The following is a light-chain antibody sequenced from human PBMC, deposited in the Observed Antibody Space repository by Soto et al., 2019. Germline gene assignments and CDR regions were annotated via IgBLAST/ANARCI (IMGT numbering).Light chain of an antibody. CDR1: SSDVGSYTF. CDR3: CSYAGSMTWM. J-gene: IGLJ3*02. CDR2: EAT. Sequence: QSALTQPASVSGSPGQSITISCTGSSSDVGSYTFVSWYQHHPGKAPKVMIYEATKRPSGVSHRFSGSKSGNTASLTISGLQAEDEGEYYCCSYAGSMTWMFGGGTKVTVL. V-gene: IGLV2-23*01.